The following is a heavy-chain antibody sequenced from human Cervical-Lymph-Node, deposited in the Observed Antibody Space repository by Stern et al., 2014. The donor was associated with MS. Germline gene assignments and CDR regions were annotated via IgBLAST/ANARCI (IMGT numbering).Heavy chain of an antibody. V-gene: IGHV3-30-3*01. J-gene: IGHJ6*02. D-gene: IGHD3-10*01. Sequence: VQLEESGGGVVQPGRSLRLSCAATGFNFSSYAMQWVRQASGKGLEWVAVISYDGSKAYYADSVKGRFTISRDNSKKTLFLQMNSLRPEDTADYYCARDLLWFGEFDWGAMDVWGHGTTVTVSS. CDR2: ISYDGSKA. CDR3: ARDLLWFGEFDWGAMDV. CDR1: GFNFSSYA.